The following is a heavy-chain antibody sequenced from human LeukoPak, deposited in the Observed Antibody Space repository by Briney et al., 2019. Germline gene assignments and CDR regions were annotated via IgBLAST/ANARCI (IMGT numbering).Heavy chain of an antibody. J-gene: IGHJ6*02. D-gene: IGHD3-9*01. CDR2: INSGGKT. CDR1: GFTVSSNY. V-gene: IGHV3-66*01. Sequence: GGSLRLSCAASGFTVSSNYMNWVRQAPGKGLEWVSAINSGGKTYYADSVKGRSTISRDESKNTLYLQMNSLRAEDTAVYYCAKGYYDILTGYPVPPYYYYGMDVWGQGTTVTVSS. CDR3: AKGYYDILTGYPVPPYYYYGMDV.